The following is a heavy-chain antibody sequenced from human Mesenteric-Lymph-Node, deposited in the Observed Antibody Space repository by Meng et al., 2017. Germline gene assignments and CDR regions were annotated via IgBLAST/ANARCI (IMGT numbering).Heavy chain of an antibody. CDR3: ARQGGGDIVVVPAAVRYGMDV. Sequence: SVKVSCNASGGTFSSYAISWVRQDPGQGLEWMGGIIPIFGTANYAQKCQGRVTITADKSTSTAYMELSSLRSEDTAVYYCARQGGGDIVVVPAAVRYGMDVWGQGTTVTVSS. D-gene: IGHD2-2*01. V-gene: IGHV1-69*06. J-gene: IGHJ6*02. CDR1: GGTFSSYA. CDR2: IIPIFGTA.